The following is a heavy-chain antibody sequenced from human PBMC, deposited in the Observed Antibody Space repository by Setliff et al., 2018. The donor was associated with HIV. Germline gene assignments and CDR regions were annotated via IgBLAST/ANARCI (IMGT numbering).Heavy chain of an antibody. CDR2: INPKSGAT. CDR1: GYTFTDYF. Sequence: ASVKVSCKTSGYTFTDYFIHWVRQAPGQGLEWMGWINPKSGATNFAKKFQVRVTMTRDTSINTAYMEVNRLRSDDTAIYYCARAYSANYRGGGHFDYWGQGTLVTVSS. CDR3: ARAYSANYRGGGHFDY. J-gene: IGHJ4*02. V-gene: IGHV1-2*02. D-gene: IGHD1-7*01.